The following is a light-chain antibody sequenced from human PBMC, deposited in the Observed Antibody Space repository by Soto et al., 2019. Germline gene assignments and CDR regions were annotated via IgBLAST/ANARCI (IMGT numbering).Light chain of an antibody. V-gene: IGLV8-61*01. CDR3: VLFMSGGAVV. J-gene: IGLJ2*01. Sequence: QTVVTQEPSFSVSPGGTVTLTCGLGSGSVSTAYRPSWYQQTPGQAPRTLIYNTNSRSSGVPDRFSGSLLGNKAALTITGAQADDESDYFCVLFMSGGAVVFGGGTKLTVL. CDR1: SGSVSTAYR. CDR2: NTN.